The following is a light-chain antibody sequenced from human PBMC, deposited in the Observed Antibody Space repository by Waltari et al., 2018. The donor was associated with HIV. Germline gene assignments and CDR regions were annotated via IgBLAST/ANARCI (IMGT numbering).Light chain of an antibody. CDR1: SSDVGSYNV. J-gene: IGLJ3*02. Sequence: QSALTQPASVSGSPGQSITISCTGTSSDVGSYNVVSWYQQHPGKAPKLMIYEDNKRPSGFSNRFAGSKSGNPAALTISGLQAEDEADYSCCSYAGSSTWVFGGGTKLTVL. CDR2: EDN. V-gene: IGLV2-23*01. CDR3: CSYAGSSTWV.